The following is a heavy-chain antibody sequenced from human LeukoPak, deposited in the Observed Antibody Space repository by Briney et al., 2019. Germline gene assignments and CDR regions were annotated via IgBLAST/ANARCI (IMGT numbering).Heavy chain of an antibody. D-gene: IGHD3-16*02. Sequence: ASVKVSCKASGYTFTDNWMRWVRQAPGQGLEWMGWINPNLGNTDYAQQFQGRVTITRNTAISTVYMELRSLRSDDTAVYYCARGSYRYEDRGLDPWGQGTLVTVSS. CDR2: INPNLGNT. CDR3: ARGSYRYEDRGLDP. V-gene: IGHV1-8*01. CDR1: GYTFTDNW. J-gene: IGHJ5*02.